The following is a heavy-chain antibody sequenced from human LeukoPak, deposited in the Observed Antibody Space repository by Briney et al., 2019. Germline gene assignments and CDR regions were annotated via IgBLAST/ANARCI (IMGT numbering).Heavy chain of an antibody. J-gene: IGHJ3*02. Sequence: SQTLSLTCAISGDSVSSNSAAWNWVRQSPSGGLEWLGRTYYRSKWYNDYAVPVKSRITINPDTSKNQFSLQLKYVTPEDTAVYYCAREGHHYGSSVNGLDIWGQGTMVTVSS. CDR1: GDSVSSNSAA. V-gene: IGHV6-1*01. CDR2: TYYRSKWYN. D-gene: IGHD3-22*01. CDR3: AREGHHYGSSVNGLDI.